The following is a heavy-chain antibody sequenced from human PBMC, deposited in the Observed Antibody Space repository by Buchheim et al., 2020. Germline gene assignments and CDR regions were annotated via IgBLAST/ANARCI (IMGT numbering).Heavy chain of an antibody. D-gene: IGHD3-10*01. CDR2: IYHRWST. CDR1: GGSISSAYW. V-gene: IGHV4-4*02. J-gene: IGHJ4*02. CDR3: AKVTSGSPSLDC. Sequence: QVQLQESGPGLVKPSVTLSLTCAVSGGSISSAYWLNWVRQPPGKGLEWLGEIYHRWSTNYNPSLKSRVTISVDMSNFHLSLRLTCVTAADTAVYYCAKVTSGSPSLDCWGQGTL.